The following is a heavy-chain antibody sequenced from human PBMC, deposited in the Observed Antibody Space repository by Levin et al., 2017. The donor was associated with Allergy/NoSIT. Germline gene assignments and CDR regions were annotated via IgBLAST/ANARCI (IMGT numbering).Heavy chain of an antibody. Sequence: ASVKVSCKASGYTFTSYGISWVRQAPGQGLEWMGWISAYNGNTNYAQKLQGRVTMTTDTSTSTAYMELRSLRSDDTAVYYCARDKGWRRGITMIVVARDYYYYGMDVWGQGTTVTVSS. D-gene: IGHD3-22*01. CDR3: ARDKGWRRGITMIVVARDYYYYGMDV. CDR2: ISAYNGNT. V-gene: IGHV1-18*01. CDR1: GYTFTSYG. J-gene: IGHJ6*02.